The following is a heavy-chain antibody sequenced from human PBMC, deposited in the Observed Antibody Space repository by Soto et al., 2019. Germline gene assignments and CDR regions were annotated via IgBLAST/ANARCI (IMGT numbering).Heavy chain of an antibody. V-gene: IGHV3-53*01. CDR3: ASWVLQEHAYDI. CDR2: LYDVDGT. D-gene: IGHD1-20*01. CDR1: GLTVSGKKY. J-gene: IGHJ3*02. Sequence: DVQRVESGGGLIQPGGSLRLSCAAFGLTVSGKKYMAWVRQAPGKGLEWVSGLYDVDGTYYADSVKGRFTISRDSSKNNVYLQMNSLRPDDTAVYYCASWVLQEHAYDIWGLGTTVTVSS.